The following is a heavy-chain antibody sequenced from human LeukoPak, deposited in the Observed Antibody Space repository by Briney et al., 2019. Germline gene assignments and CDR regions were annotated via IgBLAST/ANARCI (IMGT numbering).Heavy chain of an antibody. V-gene: IGHV3-30*04. CDR2: ISYDGSNK. J-gene: IGHJ4*02. CDR1: GFTFSSYA. D-gene: IGHD1-14*01. CDR3: ARIAVFPPGY. Sequence: GGSLRLSCAASGFTFSSYAMHWVRQAPGKGLEWVAVISYDGSNKYYADSVKGRFTISRDNSKNTLYLRMNSLRAEDTAVYYCARIAVFPPGYWGQGTLVTVSS.